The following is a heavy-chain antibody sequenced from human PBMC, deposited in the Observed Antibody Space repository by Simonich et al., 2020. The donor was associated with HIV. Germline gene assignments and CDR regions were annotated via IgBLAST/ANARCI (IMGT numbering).Heavy chain of an antibody. CDR1: GFSFSNAW. Sequence: EVQLVESGGGLVQPGGSLRLSCAASGFSFSNAWMSWDRQAPGKGMEWVGRIKSKPDGGTTDYAAPVKGRFTISRDDSKNTLYLQMNSLKTEDTAVYYCTTDGTSNYDFWNYWGQGTLVTVSS. J-gene: IGHJ4*02. V-gene: IGHV3-15*01. CDR2: IKSKPDGGTT. D-gene: IGHD3-3*01. CDR3: TTDGTSNYDFWNY.